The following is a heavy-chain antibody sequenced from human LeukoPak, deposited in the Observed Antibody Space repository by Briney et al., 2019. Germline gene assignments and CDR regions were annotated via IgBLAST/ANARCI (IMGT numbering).Heavy chain of an antibody. J-gene: IGHJ4*02. CDR1: GFTFSSYA. V-gene: IGHV3-23*01. CDR2: ISGSGGST. D-gene: IGHD5-12*01. Sequence: GSLRLSCAASGFTFSSYAMSWVRQAPGKGLEWVSAISGSGGSTYYADSVKGRFTISRDNSKNTLYLQMNSLRAEDTAVYYCAKMDEDSGSLNHVIPTFDYWGQGTLVTVSS. CDR3: AKMDEDSGSLNHVIPTFDY.